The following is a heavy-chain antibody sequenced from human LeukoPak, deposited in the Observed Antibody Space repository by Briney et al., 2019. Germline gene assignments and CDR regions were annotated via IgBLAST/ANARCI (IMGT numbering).Heavy chain of an antibody. CDR2: IYTSGST. D-gene: IGHD6-19*01. V-gene: IGHV4-61*02. CDR3: ARALGSSGWYGRGWFDP. Sequence: SETLSLTCTVSGGSISSGSYYWSWNRQPAGKGLEWIGRIYTSGSTNYNPSLKSRVTISVDTSKNQFSLKLSSVTAADTAVYYCARALGSSGWYGRGWFDPWGQGTLVTVSS. J-gene: IGHJ5*02. CDR1: GGSISSGSYY.